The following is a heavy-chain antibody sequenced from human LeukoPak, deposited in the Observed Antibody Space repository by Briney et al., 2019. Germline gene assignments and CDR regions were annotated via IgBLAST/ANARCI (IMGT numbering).Heavy chain of an antibody. J-gene: IGHJ4*02. D-gene: IGHD4-23*01. CDR1: GFTFSSYG. CDR3: AKDGLRWSGVHFDY. CDR2: ISYDGSNK. V-gene: IGHV3-30*18. Sequence: GRSLRLSCAASGFTFSSYGMHWVRQAPGKGLEWVAVISYDGSNKYYADSVKGRFTISRDNSKNTLYLQMNSLRAEDTAVYYCAKDGLRWSGVHFDYWGQGTLVTVSS.